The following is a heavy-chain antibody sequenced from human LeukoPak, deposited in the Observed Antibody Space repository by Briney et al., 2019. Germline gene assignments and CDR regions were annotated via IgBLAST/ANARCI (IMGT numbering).Heavy chain of an antibody. Sequence: SETLSLTCTVSGGSISSSSYYWGWIRQPPGKGLEWIGSIYYSGSTYYNPSLKSRVTISVDTSKNQFSPKLSSVTAADTAVYYCARDRGDYDILTGYSQYNWFDPWGQGTLVTVSS. V-gene: IGHV4-39*07. CDR1: GGSISSSSYY. D-gene: IGHD3-9*01. J-gene: IGHJ5*02. CDR3: ARDRGDYDILTGYSQYNWFDP. CDR2: IYYSGST.